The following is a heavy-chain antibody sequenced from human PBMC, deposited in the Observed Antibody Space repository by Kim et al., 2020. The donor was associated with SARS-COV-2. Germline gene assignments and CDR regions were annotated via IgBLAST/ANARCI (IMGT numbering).Heavy chain of an antibody. V-gene: IGHV3-23*01. CDR3: AKGAQRNYYDSSGYGGLFDY. D-gene: IGHD3-22*01. CDR2: ISASGGTT. J-gene: IGHJ4*02. Sequence: GGSLRLSCAASGFTFSSYAMSWVRQAPGKGLEWVSTISASGGTTYYADSVKGRFTISRDNSKNTLYLQMNSLRAEDTAVYYCAKGAQRNYYDSSGYGGLFDYWGQGTLVTGSS. CDR1: GFTFSSYA.